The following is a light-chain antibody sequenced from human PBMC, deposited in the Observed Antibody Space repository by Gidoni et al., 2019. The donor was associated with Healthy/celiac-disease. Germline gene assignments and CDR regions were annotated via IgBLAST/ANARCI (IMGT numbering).Light chain of an antibody. CDR2: AAS. J-gene: IGKJ4*01. Sequence: DSQLTQSPSFLSASVGDRVTITCRASQGISSYLASYQQQPGKAPKHLIYAASTLQSGVPSRFRGSGSGTEFTLTISSLQPEDFATYYCKQLNIFGGGTKVEIK. V-gene: IGKV1-9*01. CDR1: QGISSY. CDR3: KQLNI.